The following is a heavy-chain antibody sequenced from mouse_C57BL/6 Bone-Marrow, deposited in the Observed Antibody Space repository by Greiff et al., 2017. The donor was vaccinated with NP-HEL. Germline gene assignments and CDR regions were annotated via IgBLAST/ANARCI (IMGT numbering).Heavy chain of an antibody. CDR3: ARSPGNWFAY. D-gene: IGHD4-1*01. Sequence: QVQLQQSGAELARPGASVKLSCKASGYTFTSYGISWVKQRTGQGLEWIGEIYPRSGNTYYNEKFKGKATLTADKSSSTAYMELRSLTAEDSAVYFCARSPGNWFAYWGQGTLVTVSA. J-gene: IGHJ3*01. CDR1: GYTFTSYG. CDR2: IYPRSGNT. V-gene: IGHV1-81*01.